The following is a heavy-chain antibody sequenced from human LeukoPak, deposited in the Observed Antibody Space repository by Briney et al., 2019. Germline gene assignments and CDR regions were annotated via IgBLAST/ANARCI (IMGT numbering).Heavy chain of an antibody. Sequence: PGGSLRLSCAASGFTFTSYGMHWARQAPGKGLEWVAFIRYDGSNKYYADSVKGRFTISRDNSKNTLYLQMNSLMAEDTTVYYFAKAMHSGSYPGYFALWGRGTLVTVSS. CDR1: GFTFTSYG. V-gene: IGHV3-30*02. J-gene: IGHJ2*01. D-gene: IGHD1-26*01. CDR3: AKAMHSGSYPGYFAL. CDR2: IRYDGSNK.